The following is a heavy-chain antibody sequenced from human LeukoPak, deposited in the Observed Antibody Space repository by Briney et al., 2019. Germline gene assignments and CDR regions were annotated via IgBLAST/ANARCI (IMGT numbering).Heavy chain of an antibody. Sequence: SETLSLTCTVSGGSISSSSYSWGWIRQPPGKGLEWIGGIYYSWSTYYNPSLKIRVTISVDTSKNQFSLKLSSVTAADTAVYYCLSGRLLVDYWGQGTLVTVSS. V-gene: IGHV4-39*03. D-gene: IGHD3-22*01. J-gene: IGHJ4*02. CDR2: IYYSWST. CDR1: GGSISSSSYS. CDR3: LSGRLLVDY.